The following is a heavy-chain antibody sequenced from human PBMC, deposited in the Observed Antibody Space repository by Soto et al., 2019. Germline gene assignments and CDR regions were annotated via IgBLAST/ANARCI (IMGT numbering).Heavy chain of an antibody. Sequence: QVQLVQSGAEVKKPGASVKVSCKASGYTFTSYDINWVRQATGQGLEWMGWMNPNSGNTGYAQKFQGRVTMTRNTSISTAYMELSSLRSEDTAVYYCASAEEAAAGTNVYYYYYYGMGVWGQGTTVTVSS. D-gene: IGHD6-13*01. J-gene: IGHJ6*02. CDR1: GYTFTSYD. CDR2: MNPNSGNT. CDR3: ASAEEAAAGTNVYYYYYYGMGV. V-gene: IGHV1-8*01.